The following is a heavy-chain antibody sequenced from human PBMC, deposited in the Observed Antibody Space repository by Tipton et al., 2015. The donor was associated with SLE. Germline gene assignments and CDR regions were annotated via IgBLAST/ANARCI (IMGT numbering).Heavy chain of an antibody. V-gene: IGHV4-30-2*01. D-gene: IGHD3-22*01. CDR2: IYHSGST. J-gene: IGHJ5*02. Sequence: LRLSCAVSGGSISSGGYSWSWIRQPPGKGLEWIGYIYHSGSTYYNPSLKSRVTISVDRSKNQFSLKLSSVTAADTAVYYCARGQYYYDSSGYSYNWFDLWGQGTLVTVSS. CDR1: GGSISSGGYS. CDR3: ARGQYYYDSSGYSYNWFDL.